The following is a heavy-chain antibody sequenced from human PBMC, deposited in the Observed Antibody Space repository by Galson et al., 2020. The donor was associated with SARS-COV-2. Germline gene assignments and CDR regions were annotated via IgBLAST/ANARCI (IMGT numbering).Heavy chain of an antibody. CDR2: ISVYNGDT. Sequence: GESLKISCKASGYIFANYGITWVRQAPGQGLEWMGWISVYNGDTKYAQKLQGRVTMTTDTSASTAYMDLRSLTSDDSAVYYCATLTMTGMGTGAFDIWGQGTMVTVSS. D-gene: IGHD3-9*01. CDR1: GYIFANYG. CDR3: ATLTMTGMGTGAFDI. V-gene: IGHV1-18*01. J-gene: IGHJ3*02.